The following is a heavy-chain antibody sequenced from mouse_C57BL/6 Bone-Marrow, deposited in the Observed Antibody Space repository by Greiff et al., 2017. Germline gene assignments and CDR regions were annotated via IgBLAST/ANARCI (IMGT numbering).Heavy chain of an antibody. CDR1: GYTFTSYW. Sequence: QVQLQQPGAELVKPGASVKLSCKASGYTFTSYWLHWVKQRPGQGLEWIGMIHPNSGSTNYNEKFKSKATLTVDKSSSTAYMQLSSLTSEYSAVYYCASDGYQYYFDYWGQGTTLTVSS. CDR3: ASDGYQYYFDY. CDR2: IHPNSGST. V-gene: IGHV1-64*01. D-gene: IGHD2-3*01. J-gene: IGHJ2*01.